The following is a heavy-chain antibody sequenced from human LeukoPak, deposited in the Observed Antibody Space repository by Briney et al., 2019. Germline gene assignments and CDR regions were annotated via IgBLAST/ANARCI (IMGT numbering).Heavy chain of an antibody. D-gene: IGHD3-3*01. CDR3: ARGGGPLEARGDY. V-gene: IGHV1-18*01. CDR1: GYTFTSYG. Sequence: ASVKVSCKASGYTFTSYGISWVRQAPGQGLEWMGWIKAYNDNTNYAQNLQGRVTMTPDTSTTTAYMELRSLRADDTAVYYCARGGGPLEARGDYWGQGTLVTVSS. J-gene: IGHJ4*02. CDR2: IKAYNDNT.